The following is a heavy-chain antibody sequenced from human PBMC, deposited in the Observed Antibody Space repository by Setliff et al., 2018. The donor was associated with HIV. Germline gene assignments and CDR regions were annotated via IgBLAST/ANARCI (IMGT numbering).Heavy chain of an antibody. Sequence: SETLSLTCAVSGYSISTNEWWGWIRQPPGKGLAWIGYISNSGKIYYDPSLNSRVTLSADTSKNQLSLKLTSVTAEDTGVYYCARTVPHNAAQDAFDIWGQGTVVTVSS. CDR3: ARTVPHNAAQDAFDI. CDR1: GYSISTNEW. CDR2: ISNSGKI. J-gene: IGHJ3*02. D-gene: IGHD2-2*01. V-gene: IGHV4-28*05.